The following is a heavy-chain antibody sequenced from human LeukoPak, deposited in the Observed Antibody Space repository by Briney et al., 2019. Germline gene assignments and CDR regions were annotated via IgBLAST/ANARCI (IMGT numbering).Heavy chain of an antibody. V-gene: IGHV3-30*02. J-gene: IGHJ4*02. CDR1: GFTFSSYG. Sequence: GGSLRLSCAASGFTFSSYGMHWVRQAPGKGLEWVAFIRYDGSNKYYADSVKGRFTISRDNSKNTLYLQMNSLRAEDTAVYYRANPSRSSWYYFDYWGQGTLVTVSS. D-gene: IGHD6-13*01. CDR2: IRYDGSNK. CDR3: ANPSRSSWYYFDY.